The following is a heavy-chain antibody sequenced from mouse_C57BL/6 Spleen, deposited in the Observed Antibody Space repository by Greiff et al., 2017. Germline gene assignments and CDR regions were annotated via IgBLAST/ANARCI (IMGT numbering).Heavy chain of an antibody. Sequence: EVQLVESGPGLVKPSQSLSLTCSVTGYSITSGYYWNWIRQFPGNKLEWMGYISYDGSNNYNPSLKNRISITRDPSKNQFFLKLNSLTTEDTATYYCARRDHGRSHWYFDVWGTGTTVTVSS. CDR1: GYSITSGYY. V-gene: IGHV3-6*01. CDR3: ARRDHGRSHWYFDV. CDR2: ISYDGSN. D-gene: IGHD1-1*01. J-gene: IGHJ1*03.